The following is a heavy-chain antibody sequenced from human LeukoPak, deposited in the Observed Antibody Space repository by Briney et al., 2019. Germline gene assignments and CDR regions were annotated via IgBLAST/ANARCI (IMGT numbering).Heavy chain of an antibody. Sequence: GGSLRLSCAASGFTFSNYNINWVRQAPGKGLEWVSSISSSSSYIYYADSVKGRFTVSRDNAKNSLYLQMNSLRAEDTAVYYCARGGYDYDILTGYYLGDYWGQGTPVTVSS. CDR2: ISSSSSYI. V-gene: IGHV3-21*01. J-gene: IGHJ4*02. D-gene: IGHD3-9*01. CDR1: GFTFSNYN. CDR3: ARGGYDYDILTGYYLGDY.